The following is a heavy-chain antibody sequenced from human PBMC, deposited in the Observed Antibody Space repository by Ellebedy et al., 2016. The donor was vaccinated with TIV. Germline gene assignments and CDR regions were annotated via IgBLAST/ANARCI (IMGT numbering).Heavy chain of an antibody. CDR2: ISSSSSYI. V-gene: IGHV3-21*01. CDR1: GFTFSSYS. D-gene: IGHD5-18*01. Sequence: GGSLRLSXAPSGFTFSSYSMNWVRQAPGKGLEWVSSISSSSSYIYYADSVKGRFTISRDNAKNSLYLQMNSLRAEDTAVYYCARAQPRDTEPFDYWGQGTLVTVSS. J-gene: IGHJ4*02. CDR3: ARAQPRDTEPFDY.